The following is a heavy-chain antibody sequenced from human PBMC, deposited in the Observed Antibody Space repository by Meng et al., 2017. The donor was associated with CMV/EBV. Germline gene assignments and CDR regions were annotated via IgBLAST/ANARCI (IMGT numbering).Heavy chain of an antibody. V-gene: IGHV1-69*10. CDR1: GGTFSSYA. CDR2: IIPILGIA. CDR3: ESRGITIFGVKTYYYYGMDV. D-gene: IGHD3-3*01. J-gene: IGHJ6*02. Sequence: SVQVSCKASGGTFSSYAISWVRQAPGQGREWMGGIIPILGIANYAQKFQGRVTITADKSTSTAYMELSSLRSEDTAVYYCESRGITIFGVKTYYYYGMDVWGQGTTVTVSS.